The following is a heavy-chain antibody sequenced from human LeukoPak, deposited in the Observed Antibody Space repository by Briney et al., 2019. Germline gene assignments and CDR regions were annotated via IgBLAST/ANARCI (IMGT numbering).Heavy chain of an antibody. J-gene: IGHJ4*02. CDR2: VIPIFGTA. D-gene: IGHD4-23*01. CDR3: ASTMKTTVVTFLFDY. V-gene: IGHV1-69*01. Sequence: SVKVSCKASGGTFSSYAISWVRQAPGQGLEWMGGVIPIFGTANYAQKFQGRVTITADESTSTAYMELSSLRSEDTAVYYCASTMKTTVVTFLFDYWGQGTLVTVSS. CDR1: GGTFSSYA.